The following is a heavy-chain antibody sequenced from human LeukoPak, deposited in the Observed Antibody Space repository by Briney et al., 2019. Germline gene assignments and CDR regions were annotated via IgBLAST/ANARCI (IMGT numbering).Heavy chain of an antibody. D-gene: IGHD3-3*01. Sequence: HAGGSLRLSCAASGFTFSSYAMSWVRQAPGKGLEWVSAISGSGGSTYYADSVKGRFTISRDNSKNTLYLQMNSLRAEDTAVYYCARDPPGYDFPYYFDYWGQGTLVTVSS. CDR1: GFTFSSYA. V-gene: IGHV3-23*01. J-gene: IGHJ4*02. CDR2: ISGSGGST. CDR3: ARDPPGYDFPYYFDY.